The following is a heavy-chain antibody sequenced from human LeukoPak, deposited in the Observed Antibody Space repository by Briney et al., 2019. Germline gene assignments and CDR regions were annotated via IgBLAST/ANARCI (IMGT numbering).Heavy chain of an antibody. CDR1: GGSISSSNW. CDR3: ARASHWNQLHYFDY. J-gene: IGHJ4*02. Sequence: PSGILSLTCAVSGGSISSSNWWSWVRQPPGKGLEWIGEIYHSGSTNYNPSLKSRVTISVDKSKNQFSLKLSSVTAADTAVYYCARASHWNQLHYFDYWGQGTLVTVSS. CDR2: IYHSGST. V-gene: IGHV4-4*02. D-gene: IGHD1-1*01.